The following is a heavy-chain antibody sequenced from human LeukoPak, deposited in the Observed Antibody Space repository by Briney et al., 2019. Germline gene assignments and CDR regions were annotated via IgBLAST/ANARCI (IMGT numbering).Heavy chain of an antibody. J-gene: IGHJ5*02. Sequence: ASVKVSCKASGYTFTGYYMHWVRQAPGQGLEWMGWINCNNGGTNYAQKFEGRVTMTRDTSISIVYMDLSRLTSDDTAVYYCARGDWNYRFDPWGQGTLVTVSS. CDR2: INCNNGGT. V-gene: IGHV1-2*02. CDR1: GYTFTGYY. CDR3: ARGDWNYRFDP. D-gene: IGHD1-7*01.